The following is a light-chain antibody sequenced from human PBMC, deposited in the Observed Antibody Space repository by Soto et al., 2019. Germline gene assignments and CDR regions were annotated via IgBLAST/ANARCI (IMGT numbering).Light chain of an antibody. V-gene: IGKV1-12*01. CDR1: QDISTW. J-gene: IGKJ1*01. Sequence: DIQMTQSPSSVSASVVDRVTITCLASQDISTWLAWYQQKPGKAPKLLIYAASSLFSGVPSRFSGSGSGTDFTLTISSLQPDDLATYYCQQYKTFSPKTFGQGTKVDIK. CDR3: QQYKTFSPKT. CDR2: AAS.